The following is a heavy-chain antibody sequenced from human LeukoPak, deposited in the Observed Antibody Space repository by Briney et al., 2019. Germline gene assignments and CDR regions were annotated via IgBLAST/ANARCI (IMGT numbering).Heavy chain of an antibody. CDR2: IDKSGGNT. CDR1: GFTFNSHA. CDR3: AADYGGYENYFDY. V-gene: IGHV3-23*01. D-gene: IGHD4-17*01. J-gene: IGHJ4*02. Sequence: GGSLRLSCAASGFTFNSHAMSWVRQAPGKGLEWVSTIDKSGGNTYYADSVKGRFTVSRDNSKNTLFLQMNSLRAEDTAVYYCAADYGGYENYFDYWGQGTLVTVSS.